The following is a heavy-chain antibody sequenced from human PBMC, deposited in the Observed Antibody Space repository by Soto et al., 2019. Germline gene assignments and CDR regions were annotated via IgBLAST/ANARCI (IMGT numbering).Heavy chain of an antibody. CDR1: GGTFSSYT. V-gene: IGHV1-69*02. Sequence: QLVQSGAEVKKPGSSVKVSCKASGGTFSSYTISWVRQAPGQGLEWMGRIIPILGIANYAQKFQGRVTLTADKSTSTAYMELSSLRSEDTAVYYCASPGYNEEWLLPGYFQHWGQGTLVTVSS. CDR3: ASPGYNEEWLLPGYFQH. CDR2: IIPILGIA. J-gene: IGHJ1*01. D-gene: IGHD6-19*01.